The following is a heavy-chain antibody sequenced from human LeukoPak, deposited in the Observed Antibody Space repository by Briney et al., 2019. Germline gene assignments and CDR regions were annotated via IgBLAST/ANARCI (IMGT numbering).Heavy chain of an antibody. CDR3: ARGRRSGCQLTGNYYYYGMDV. V-gene: IGHV3-21*01. J-gene: IGHJ6*02. CDR1: GFTFSSYS. D-gene: IGHD4/OR15-4a*01. Sequence: GRSLRLSFSASGFTFSSYSMNWVRHAPGKGLEWVSSISSSSNYIYYAESVKGRFTISREYSKNTMYLQMNSLRAEDTAGYYCARGRRSGCQLTGNYYYYGMDVWGQGTTVTVS. CDR2: ISSSSNYI.